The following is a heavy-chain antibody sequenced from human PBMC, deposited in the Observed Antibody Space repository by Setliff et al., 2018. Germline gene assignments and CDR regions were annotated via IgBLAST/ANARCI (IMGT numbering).Heavy chain of an antibody. V-gene: IGHV3-23*01. D-gene: IGHD2-15*01. Sequence: PGGSLRLSCAASGFTFSTYVMTWVRQAPGKGLEWVSSIHGEGINTYYADSVKGRFTISRDNSKNTLFLQMNSLRGEDTAVYYCARGCSGGSCPGALDFWGQGTMVTVSS. CDR2: IHGEGINT. J-gene: IGHJ3*01. CDR1: GFTFSTYV. CDR3: ARGCSGGSCPGALDF.